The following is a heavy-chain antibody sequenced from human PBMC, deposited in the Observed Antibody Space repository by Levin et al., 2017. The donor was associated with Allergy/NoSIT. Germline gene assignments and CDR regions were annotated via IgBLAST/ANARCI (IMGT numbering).Heavy chain of an antibody. CDR2: MNPNSGNT. CDR1: GYTFTSYD. J-gene: IGHJ6*02. Sequence: GESLKISCKASGYTFTSYDINWVRQATGQGLEWMGWMNPNSGNTGYAQKFQGRVTMTRNTSISTAYMELSSLRSEDTAVYYCARVGVLLWFGELFGYYYYGMDVWGQGTTVTVSS. CDR3: ARVGVLLWFGELFGYYYYGMDV. V-gene: IGHV1-8*01. D-gene: IGHD3-10*01.